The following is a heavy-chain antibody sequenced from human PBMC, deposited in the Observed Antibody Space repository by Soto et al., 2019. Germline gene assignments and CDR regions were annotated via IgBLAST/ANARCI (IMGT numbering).Heavy chain of an antibody. D-gene: IGHD5-18*01. V-gene: IGHV1-46*01. CDR1: GYTFTSYY. J-gene: IGHJ6*02. CDR2: INPSGGST. CDR3: ARRRRSLDTAMVQAIYGMDV. Sequence: GASVKVSCKASGYTFTSYYMHWVRQAPGQGLEWMGIINPSGGSTSYAQKFQGRVTMTRDTSTSTVYMELSSLRSEDTAVYYCARRRRSLDTAMVQAIYGMDVWGQGTTVTVSS.